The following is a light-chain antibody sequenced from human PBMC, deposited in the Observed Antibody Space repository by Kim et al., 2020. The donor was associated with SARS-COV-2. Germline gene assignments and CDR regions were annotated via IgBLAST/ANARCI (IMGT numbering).Light chain of an antibody. V-gene: IGKV1-27*01. CDR2: YAS. J-gene: IGKJ4*01. CDR3: QNYNSAPLT. CDR1: QDIRND. Sequence: GDSITITGRESQDIRNDLAWYQQRPGKAPQLLIYYASSLQSGVPSRFSGSGSGTDFTLTISILQPEDVATYFCQNYNSAPLTFGGGTKLEI.